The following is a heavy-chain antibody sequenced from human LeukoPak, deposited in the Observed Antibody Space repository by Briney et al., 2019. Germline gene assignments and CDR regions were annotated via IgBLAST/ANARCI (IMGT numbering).Heavy chain of an antibody. CDR3: ARVSGTYLAFDY. CDR2: IYSGGST. Sequence: GGSLRLSCAASGFTVSDKYMSWVRQAPGKGLEWVSVIYSGGSTYYADSVKGRFTIPRDNSKNTLYLQMNSLRAEDTAVYHCARVSGTYLAFDYWGQGTLVTVSS. J-gene: IGHJ4*02. D-gene: IGHD1-26*01. CDR1: GFTVSDKY. V-gene: IGHV3-66*01.